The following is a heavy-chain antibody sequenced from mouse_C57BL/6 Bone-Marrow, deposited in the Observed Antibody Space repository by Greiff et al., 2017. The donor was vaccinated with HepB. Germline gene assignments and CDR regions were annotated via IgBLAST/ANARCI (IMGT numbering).Heavy chain of an antibody. CDR2: ISSGSSTI. J-gene: IGHJ2*01. CDR3: ARRRPSGFDY. CDR1: GFTFSDYG. D-gene: IGHD2-10*02. V-gene: IGHV5-17*01. Sequence: EVKLVESGGGLVKPGGSLKLSCAASGFTFSDYGMHWVRQAPEKGLEWVAYISSGSSTIYYADTVKGRFTISRDNAKNTLFLKMTSLRSEDTAMYYCARRRPSGFDYWGQGTTLTVSS.